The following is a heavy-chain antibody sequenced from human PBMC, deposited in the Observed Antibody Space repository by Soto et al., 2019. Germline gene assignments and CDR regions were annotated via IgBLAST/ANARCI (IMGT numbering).Heavy chain of an antibody. J-gene: IGHJ4*02. CDR2: ISSNGGST. V-gene: IGHV3-64*02. D-gene: IGHD3-3*01. CDR3: ARTHYDFWSGYPQGYFDY. Sequence: EVQLVESGEGLVQPGGSLRLSCAASGFTFSNYAMHWVRQAPGKGLEYVSAISSNGGSTYYADSVKGRFTISRDNSKNTLYLQMGSLRAEDMAVYYCARTHYDFWSGYPQGYFDYWGQGTLVTVSS. CDR1: GFTFSNYA.